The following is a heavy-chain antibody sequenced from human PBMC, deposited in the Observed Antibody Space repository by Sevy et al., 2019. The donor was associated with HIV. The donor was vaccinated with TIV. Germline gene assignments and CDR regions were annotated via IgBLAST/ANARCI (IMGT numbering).Heavy chain of an antibody. V-gene: IGHV3-7*01. CDR1: GFNIRAHW. CDR2: INEDGSTK. Sequence: GGSLRLSCAASGFNIRAHWMLGVRQAPRKGLEWVANINEDGSTKYYLDSVKGRFTISRDNAENSAFLQMNSLRVEDTAVYYCVRALLKADSLWGQGTLVTVSS. D-gene: IGHD1-26*01. CDR3: VRALLKADSL. J-gene: IGHJ4*02.